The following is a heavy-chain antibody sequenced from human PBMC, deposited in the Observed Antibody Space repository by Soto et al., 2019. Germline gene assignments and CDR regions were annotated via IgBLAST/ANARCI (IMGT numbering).Heavy chain of an antibody. J-gene: IGHJ4*02. CDR3: AKDRVGGTYPYYFDY. D-gene: IGHD1-26*01. Sequence: GGSLRLSCAASGFTFSSFTMSWVRQAPGKGLEWVSGTSSTGGTSSYADSVKGRFTISRDNTKNTLYLQMSSLRAEDTAVYYCAKDRVGGTYPYYFDYWGQGSVVTVS. CDR2: TSSTGGTS. V-gene: IGHV3-23*01. CDR1: GFTFSSFT.